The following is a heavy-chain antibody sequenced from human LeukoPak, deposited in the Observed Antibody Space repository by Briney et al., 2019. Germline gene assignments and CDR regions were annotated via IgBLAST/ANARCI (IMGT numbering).Heavy chain of an antibody. CDR1: GFTFTSYA. CDR3: AKGHSAHGTGFDC. D-gene: IGHD1-1*01. V-gene: IGHV3-23*01. CDR2: ISGSGGST. Sequence: PGGSLRLSCAASGFTFTSYAMSWARQAPGKGLEWVSGISGSGGSTYYADSVKGRFTISRDNSKNTLYLQMNSLRAEDTAVYYCAKGHSAHGTGFDCWGQGTLVTVSS. J-gene: IGHJ4*02.